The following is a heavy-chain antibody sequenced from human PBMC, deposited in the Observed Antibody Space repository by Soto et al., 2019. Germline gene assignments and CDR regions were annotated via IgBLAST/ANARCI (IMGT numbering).Heavy chain of an antibody. D-gene: IGHD4-4*01. CDR2: IYADGKT. V-gene: IGHV3-66*01. CDR1: GFTIGSDH. CDR3: ARGLDSTYWRMDV. Sequence: GGSLRLSCAASGFTIGSDHMTWVRQAPGKGLEWVSVIYADGKTYYADSVKGRFTISRDNSKNTLGLQMNSLRAEDTALYYCARGLDSTYWRMDVWGKGTTVTVSS. J-gene: IGHJ6*03.